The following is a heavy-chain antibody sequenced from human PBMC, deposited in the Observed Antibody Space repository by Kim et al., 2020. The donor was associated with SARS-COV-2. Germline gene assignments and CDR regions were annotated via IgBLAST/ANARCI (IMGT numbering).Heavy chain of an antibody. D-gene: IGHD3-16*01. Sequence: SETLSLTCTVSGYSISSGYYWGWIRQPPGKGLEWIGSIYHSGSTYYNPSLKSRVTISVDTSKNQFSLKLSSVTAADTAVYYCARVVAYDYTLGWFDPWG. CDR2: IYHSGST. CDR3: ARVVAYDYTLGWFDP. V-gene: IGHV4-38-2*02. J-gene: IGHJ5*02. CDR1: GYSISSGYY.